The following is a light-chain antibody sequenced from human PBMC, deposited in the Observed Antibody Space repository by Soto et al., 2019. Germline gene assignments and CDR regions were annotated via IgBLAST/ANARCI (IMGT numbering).Light chain of an antibody. CDR3: QQYGSSPPYT. CDR2: GAS. V-gene: IGKV3-20*01. J-gene: IGKJ2*01. CDR1: HSVSSIY. Sequence: EIVLTQSPGTLSLSPGERATLSSRASHSVSSIYLAWYQQKPGQAPRLLIYGASSRATGIPDRFSGSGSGTDFTLTISRLEPEDFAVYYCQQYGSSPPYTFGQGTKLEIK.